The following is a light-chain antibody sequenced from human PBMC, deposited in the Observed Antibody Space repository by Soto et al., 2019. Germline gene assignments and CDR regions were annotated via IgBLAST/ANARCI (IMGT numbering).Light chain of an antibody. CDR2: GAS. CDR3: RQYGGSPIT. J-gene: IGKJ5*01. CDR1: QSISRR. V-gene: IGKV3-20*01. Sequence: NVLTQSPGTLSLSPGERATLSCRASQSISRRLAWYQQRPGQSPRLIISGASMRASGVPVRFIGSGSGTDFTLTITRLEPEDFAVYYCRQYGGSPITFGLGTRLEIK.